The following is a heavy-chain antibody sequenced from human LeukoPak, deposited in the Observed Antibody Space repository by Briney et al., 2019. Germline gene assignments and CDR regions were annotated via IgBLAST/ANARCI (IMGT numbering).Heavy chain of an antibody. V-gene: IGHV4-59*01. CDR1: GGSISTYY. Sequence: SETLSLTCTVSGGSISTYYWSWIRQPPGKGLEWIGYIHYTGRTTNYNPSLRSRVTISVDTSKNQFSLKLSSVTAADTAVYYCARVGDWNDLVFWGQGTLVTVSS. D-gene: IGHD1-1*01. CDR3: ARVGDWNDLVF. J-gene: IGHJ4*02. CDR2: IHYTGRTT.